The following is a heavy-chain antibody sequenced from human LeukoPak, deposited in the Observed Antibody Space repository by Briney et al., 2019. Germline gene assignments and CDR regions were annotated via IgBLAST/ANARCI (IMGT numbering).Heavy chain of an antibody. CDR3: ARDRALGCLDV. CDR1: GFTVSTNY. V-gene: IGHV3-66*01. Sequence: PGGSLRLSCAASGFTVSTNYMSWVRQAPGKGLEWVSVIHSGVSTYYADSVKGRFTISRDNSRNTLYLQMNSLRGEDTAVYYCARDRALGCLDVWGQGTTVTVSS. CDR2: IHSGVST. J-gene: IGHJ6*02. D-gene: IGHD2-15*01.